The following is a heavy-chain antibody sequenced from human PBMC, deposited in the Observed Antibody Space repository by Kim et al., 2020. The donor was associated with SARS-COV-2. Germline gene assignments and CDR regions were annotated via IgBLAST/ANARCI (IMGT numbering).Heavy chain of an antibody. V-gene: IGHV4-34*01. CDR3: ASGTYRLFDD. Sequence: GSTNYRPALKSRVTISIDTSNKQVSRKLRSVTAADTALYYCASGTYRLFDDWGQGALVTVSS. J-gene: IGHJ4*02. CDR2: GST. D-gene: IGHD3-16*02.